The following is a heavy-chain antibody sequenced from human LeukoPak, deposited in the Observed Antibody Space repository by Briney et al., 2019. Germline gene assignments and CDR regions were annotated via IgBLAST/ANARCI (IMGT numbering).Heavy chain of an antibody. V-gene: IGHV5-51*01. J-gene: IGHJ4*02. D-gene: IGHD3-10*01. CDR3: ARQRSLWFGELIELDC. CDR2: IYPGDSDT. CDR1: GYSFTSYW. Sequence: GESLKISCKGSGYSFTSYWIGWVRQMPGKGLEWMGIIYPGDSDTRYSPSLQGQVTISADKSISTAYLQWSSLKASDTAMYYCARQRSLWFGELIELDCWGQGTLVTVSS.